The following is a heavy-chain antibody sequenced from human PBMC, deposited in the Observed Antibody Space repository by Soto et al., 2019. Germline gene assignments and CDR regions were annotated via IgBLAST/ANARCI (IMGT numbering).Heavy chain of an antibody. CDR2: VSTSGAT. CDR3: ARDDHIVVVPTSLGAMDV. D-gene: IGHD2-2*01. V-gene: IGHV4-4*07. Sequence: TLSLTCTVSDDFISSYYWNWIRQPAGKGLEWIGRVSTSGATNYNPSLESRVTISLDKSKNQFSLKLTSVTAADSAVYYCARDDHIVVVPTSLGAMDVWGQGTTVTVSS. J-gene: IGHJ6*02. CDR1: DDFISSYY.